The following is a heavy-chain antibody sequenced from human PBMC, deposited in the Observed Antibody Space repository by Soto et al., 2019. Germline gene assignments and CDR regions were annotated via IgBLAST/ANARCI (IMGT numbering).Heavy chain of an antibody. Sequence: ASVKVSCKASGYTFTSYYMHWVRQAPGQGLEWMGIINPSGGSTSYAQKFQGRVTMTRDTSTSTVYMELSSLRSEDTAVYYCARNQGPGDSSSWPDYYGMDVWGQGTTVTVSS. CDR3: ARNQGPGDSSSWPDYYGMDV. V-gene: IGHV1-46*01. CDR1: GYTFTSYY. CDR2: INPSGGST. D-gene: IGHD6-13*01. J-gene: IGHJ6*02.